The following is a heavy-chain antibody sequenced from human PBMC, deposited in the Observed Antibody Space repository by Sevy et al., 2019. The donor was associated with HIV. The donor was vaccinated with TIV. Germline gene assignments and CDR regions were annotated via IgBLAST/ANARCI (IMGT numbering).Heavy chain of an antibody. D-gene: IGHD3-10*01. V-gene: IGHV3-23*01. CDR3: AKATTMAQGVIITLGY. CDR2: ISGSGGST. J-gene: IGHJ4*02. CDR1: GFTFSSYA. Sequence: GGSLRLSCAASGFTFSSYAMSWVRQAPGKGLEWVSAISGSGGSTYYADSVKGRFTISRDNSKNTLYLQMNSLRAEDTAVYYCAKATTMAQGVIITLGYWGQGTLVTVSS.